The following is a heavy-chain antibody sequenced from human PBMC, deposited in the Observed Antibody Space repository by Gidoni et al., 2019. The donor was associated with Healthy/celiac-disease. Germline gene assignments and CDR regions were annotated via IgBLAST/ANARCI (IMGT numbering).Heavy chain of an antibody. CDR3: ASWSIAAPDY. CDR2: ISYDGSNK. D-gene: IGHD6-6*01. V-gene: IGHV3-30-3*01. Sequence: QVPLVESGGGVVQPGRSLKLSCAASGSTFSSYAMHWVRQAPGKGLEWVAVISYDGSNKYYADSVKGRFTISRDNSKNTLYLQMNSLRAEDTAVYYCASWSIAAPDYWGQGTLVTVSS. J-gene: IGHJ4*02. CDR1: GSTFSSYA.